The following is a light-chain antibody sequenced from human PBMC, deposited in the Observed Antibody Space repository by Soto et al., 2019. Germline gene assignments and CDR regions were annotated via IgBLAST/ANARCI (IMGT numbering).Light chain of an antibody. V-gene: IGKV3-15*01. CDR1: QSVSSN. CDR3: QKYNNWPPWT. J-gene: IGKJ1*01. CDR2: GAS. Sequence: EIVMTQSPATLSVSPGERATLSCRASQSVSSNLAWYQQKPGQAPRLLIYGASTRATGIPDRFSGSGSGTEFTLTISRLQSEDFAVYYCQKYNNWPPWTVGQGTKMDIK.